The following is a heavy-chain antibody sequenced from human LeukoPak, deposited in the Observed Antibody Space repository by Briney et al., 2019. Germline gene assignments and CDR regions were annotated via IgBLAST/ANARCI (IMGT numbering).Heavy chain of an antibody. V-gene: IGHV3-21*01. D-gene: IGHD6-19*01. CDR3: ARGIAVAGTETYYYGMDV. Sequence: GGSLRLSCAASGFTFSSYSMNWVRQAPGKGLEWVSSISSGSSYIYYADSVKGRFTISRDNAKNSLYLQMNSLRAEDTAVYYCARGIAVAGTETYYYGMDVWGQGTTVTVSS. CDR2: ISSGSSYI. J-gene: IGHJ6*02. CDR1: GFTFSSYS.